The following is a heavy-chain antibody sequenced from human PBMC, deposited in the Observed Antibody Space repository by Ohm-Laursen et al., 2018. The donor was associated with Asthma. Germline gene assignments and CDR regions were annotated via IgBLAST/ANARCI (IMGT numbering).Heavy chain of an antibody. D-gene: IGHD2-2*01. CDR3: AKDMGYCSSTSCYYYGMDV. CDR2: ISSDGSNQ. V-gene: IGHV3-30*18. Sequence: SLRLSCAASGFTFSSYGMHWVRQAPGKGLEWVAVISSDGSNQYYGDSVKGRFTISRDNSKKMVYLQMNSLRAEDTAVYYCAKDMGYCSSTSCYYYGMDVWGQGTTVTVSS. CDR1: GFTFSSYG. J-gene: IGHJ6*02.